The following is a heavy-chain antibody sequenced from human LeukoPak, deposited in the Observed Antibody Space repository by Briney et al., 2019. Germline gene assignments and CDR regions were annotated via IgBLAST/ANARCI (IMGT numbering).Heavy chain of an antibody. CDR1: GSTFSSYA. CDR3: ARDLLDY. V-gene: IGHV3-48*02. Sequence: GRSLRLSCAASGSTFSSYAMNWVRQAPGKGLEWVSYISRDSITTYYADSVKGRFTISRDNAKNSLYLQMNSLRDEDTAVYFCARDLLDYWGQGTLVTVSS. J-gene: IGHJ4*02. CDR2: ISRDSITT.